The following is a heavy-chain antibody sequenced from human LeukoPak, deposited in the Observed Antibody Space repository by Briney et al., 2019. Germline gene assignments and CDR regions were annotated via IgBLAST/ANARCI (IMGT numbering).Heavy chain of an antibody. J-gene: IGHJ3*02. Sequence: SETLSLTCTVSGGSLTGHYWGWIRQPAGKGLEYIGYISHSGSTNYNPSLKSRVTMSVDTSKNQFSLRLGSLTAADTAVYYCAKERSSDAFDIWGQGTMVTVSS. D-gene: IGHD4-17*01. V-gene: IGHV4-59*11. CDR1: GGSLTGHY. CDR3: AKERSSDAFDI. CDR2: ISHSGST.